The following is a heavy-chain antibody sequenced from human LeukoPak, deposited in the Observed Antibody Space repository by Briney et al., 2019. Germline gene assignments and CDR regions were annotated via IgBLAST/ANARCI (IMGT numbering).Heavy chain of an antibody. CDR2: IKSKTDGGTT. V-gene: IGHV3-15*01. Sequence: GESLRLSCAASGFTFSNAWMSWVRQAPGKGLEWVGRIKSKTDGGTTDYAAPVKGRFTISRDDSKNTLYLQMNSLKTEDTAVHYCTTGMERTDYYGSGSYHGPADYWGQGTLVTVSS. J-gene: IGHJ4*02. CDR3: TTGMERTDYYGSGSYHGPADY. D-gene: IGHD3-10*01. CDR1: GFTFSNAW.